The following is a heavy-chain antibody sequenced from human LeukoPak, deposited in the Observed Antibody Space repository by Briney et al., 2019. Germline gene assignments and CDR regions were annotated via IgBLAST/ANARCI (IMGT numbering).Heavy chain of an antibody. CDR2: INPNSGAT. D-gene: IGHD3-22*01. CDR3: ARALYYDSSGYYSSSYYYFQH. J-gene: IGHJ1*01. CDR1: GYTFTGYY. Sequence: ASVKVSCKASGYTFTGYYLHWVRQAPGQGLEWMGWINPNSGATNYAQKFQGRVTMTRDTSISTAYMELSRLRSDDTAEYYCARALYYDSSGYYSSSYYYFQHWGQGTLVTVSS. V-gene: IGHV1-2*02.